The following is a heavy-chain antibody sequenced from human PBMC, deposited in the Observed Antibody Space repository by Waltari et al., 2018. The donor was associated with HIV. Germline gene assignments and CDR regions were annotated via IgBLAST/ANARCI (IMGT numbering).Heavy chain of an antibody. V-gene: IGHV4-39*01. J-gene: IGHJ4*02. Sequence: QLQLQESGPGLVKPSETLSLTCTVSGGSISSSSYYWGWIRQPPGKGLEWIGSNYYSGSPYSHPSLKSLVTISVDTSKNQFSLKLSSVTAADTAVYYCARSPDGPPGFDYWGQGTLVTVSS. CDR1: GGSISSSSYY. CDR2: NYYSGSP. CDR3: ARSPDGPPGFDY.